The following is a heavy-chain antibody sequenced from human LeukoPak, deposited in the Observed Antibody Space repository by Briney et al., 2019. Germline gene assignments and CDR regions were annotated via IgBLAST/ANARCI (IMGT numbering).Heavy chain of an antibody. CDR3: AKFQTNYYDSSGYYDAFDI. D-gene: IGHD3-22*01. CDR2: ISGSGGST. CDR1: GFTFSSYA. V-gene: IGHV3-23*01. J-gene: IGHJ3*02. Sequence: GGSLRLSCAASGFTFSSYAMRWVRQIPGKGLEWVSAISGSGGSTYYADSVKGRFTISRDNSKNTLYLQMNSLRAEDTAVYYCAKFQTNYYDSSGYYDAFDIWGQGTMVTVSS.